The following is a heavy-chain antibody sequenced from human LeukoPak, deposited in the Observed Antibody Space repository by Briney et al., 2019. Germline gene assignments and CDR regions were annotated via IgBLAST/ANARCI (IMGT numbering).Heavy chain of an antibody. V-gene: IGHV3-11*01. Sequence: PSETLSLTCTLSGGSISAYYWSCIRQAPGKGLEWVSYIRSSGSITYYADSVKGRFTISRDNAKNSLYLQMISLRAEDTAVYYCARGGALYCSSTSCSEDRFDPWGQGTLVTVSS. D-gene: IGHD2-2*01. J-gene: IGHJ5*02. CDR1: GGSISAYY. CDR2: IRSSGSIT. CDR3: ARGGALYCSSTSCSEDRFDP.